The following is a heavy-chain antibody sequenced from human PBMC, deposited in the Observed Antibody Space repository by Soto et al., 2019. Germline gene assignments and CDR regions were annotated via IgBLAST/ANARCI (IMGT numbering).Heavy chain of an antibody. CDR1: GFTVTSNY. V-gene: IGHV3-66*01. J-gene: IGHJ6*04. CDR2: IYSGGST. D-gene: IGHD6-19*01. CDR3: AREWDSGWYVDV. Sequence: EVQLVESGGGLVQPGGSLRLSCAASGFTVTSNYMSWVRQAPGKGLEWVSVIYSGGSTYYADSVKGRFTISRDNSKNTLYLQMNSLRAEDTAVYYCAREWDSGWYVDVWGKGTTVTVSS.